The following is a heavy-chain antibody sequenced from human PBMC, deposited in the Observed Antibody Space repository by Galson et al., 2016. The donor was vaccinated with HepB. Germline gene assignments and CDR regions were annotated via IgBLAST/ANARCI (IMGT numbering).Heavy chain of an antibody. V-gene: IGHV1-69*04. CDR3: ARDIIGADLIDY. CDR1: GGNFTNYA. CDR2: FIPTLGIP. D-gene: IGHD7-27*01. Sequence: SVKVSCKASGGNFTNYAISWVRQAPGQGLEWMGRFIPTLGIPNYAEKFQGRVTITADKYTSTAYMEVRSLRSDDTAVYYCARDIIGADLIDYWGQGTPVTVSS. J-gene: IGHJ4*02.